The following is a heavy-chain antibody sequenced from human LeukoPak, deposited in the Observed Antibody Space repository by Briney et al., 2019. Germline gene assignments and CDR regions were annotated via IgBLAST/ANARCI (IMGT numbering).Heavy chain of an antibody. CDR1: GFTFTDHW. J-gene: IGHJ4*02. CDR3: SRDARRRGGRCFDQ. CDR2: IKKNGDEK. D-gene: IGHD2-15*01. V-gene: IGHV3-7*01. Sequence: GGSLRLSCAASGFTFTDHWMSWVRQTPGKGLEWVAYIKKNGDEKYYVDSVKGRFTISRDNAINSLYLQMNNLRAKETAFYYFSRDARRRGGRCFDQWGERALVIVSS.